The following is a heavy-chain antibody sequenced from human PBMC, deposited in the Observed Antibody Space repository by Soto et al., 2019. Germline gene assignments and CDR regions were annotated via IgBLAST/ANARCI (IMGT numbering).Heavy chain of an antibody. D-gene: IGHD2-15*01. Sequence: QVQLVESGGGVVQPGRSLRLSCVASGFTFSNNGIHWVRQAPGKGLEWVAVISSDGSKKYYADSVKGRFTISRDNSKNTLYLQMTSLRAEDTVVYYCAMDLYGGSSRFDYWGQGTLVTVSS. CDR1: GFTFSNNG. J-gene: IGHJ4*02. V-gene: IGHV3-30*03. CDR3: AMDLYGGSSRFDY. CDR2: ISSDGSKK.